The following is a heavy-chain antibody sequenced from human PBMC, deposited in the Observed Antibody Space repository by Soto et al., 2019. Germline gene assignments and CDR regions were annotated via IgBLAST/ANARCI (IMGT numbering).Heavy chain of an antibody. CDR3: ARNIVLVPAAPGWFDP. Sequence: QVQLQESGPGLVKPSQTLSLTCTVSGGSISSGSYYWSWIRQHPGKGLEWIGYIYYSGSTYYNPSLKSRVTISVDTSKNQFSLKLTSVTAADTAVYYCARNIVLVPAAPGWFDPWGQGTLVTVSS. J-gene: IGHJ5*02. CDR2: IYYSGST. D-gene: IGHD2-2*01. V-gene: IGHV4-31*03. CDR1: GGSISSGSYY.